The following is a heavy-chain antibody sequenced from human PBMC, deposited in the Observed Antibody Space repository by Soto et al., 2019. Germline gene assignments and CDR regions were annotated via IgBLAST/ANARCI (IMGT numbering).Heavy chain of an antibody. V-gene: IGHV2-5*01. Sequence: SGPTLVNPTQTLTLTCTFSGFSLTTSGVGVGWIRQPPGKALEWLALIYWNDNKLYSPSLKTRLTITKDTSKNQVVLTMTNMDPVDTATYYCIHQKGFTGGRYSYGMDFRGPGTTVTVS. CDR2: IYWNDNK. D-gene: IGHD3-10*01. J-gene: IGHJ6*02. CDR1: GFSLTTSGVG. CDR3: IHQKGFTGGRYSYGMDF.